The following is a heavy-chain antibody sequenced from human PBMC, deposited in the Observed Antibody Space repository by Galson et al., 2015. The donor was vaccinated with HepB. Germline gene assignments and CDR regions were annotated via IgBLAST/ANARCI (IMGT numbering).Heavy chain of an antibody. J-gene: IGHJ6*02. CDR1: GGSFSGYY. V-gene: IGHV4-34*01. CDR2: INHSGST. D-gene: IGHD2-15*01. CDR3: ARVGGYCSGGSCYRYYYYGMDV. Sequence: SETLSLTCAVYGGSFSGYYWSWIRQPPGKGLEWVGEINHSGSTNYNPSLKSRVTISVDTSKNQFSLKLSSVTAADTAVYYCARVGGYCSGGSCYRYYYYGMDVWGQGTTVTVSS.